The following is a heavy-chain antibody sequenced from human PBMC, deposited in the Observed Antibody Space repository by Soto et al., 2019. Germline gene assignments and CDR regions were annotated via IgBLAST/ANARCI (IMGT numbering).Heavy chain of an antibody. D-gene: IGHD5-12*01. CDR1: GGSINTFY. CDR3: AREGSYSAYNFAHGIQLWSFDF. J-gene: IGHJ4*02. Sequence: KASETLSLTCTVSGGSINTFYWIWVGQPAGKGLEWIGRIFSSGSTSFNPSLESRVAMSVDTSKNHFSLNLSSVTAADMAVYYCAREGSYSAYNFAHGIQLWSFDFWGQGALVTVSS. CDR2: IFSSGST. V-gene: IGHV4-4*07.